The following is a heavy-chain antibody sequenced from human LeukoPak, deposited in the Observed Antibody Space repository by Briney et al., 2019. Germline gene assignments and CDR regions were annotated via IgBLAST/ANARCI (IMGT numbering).Heavy chain of an antibody. Sequence: GGSLRLSCAASGFTFSSYGMHWVRQAPGKGLECVAVISYDGSNKYYADSVKGRFTISRDNSKNTLYLQMNSLRAEDTAVYYCAKLEGGELRYPTTFDYWGQGTLVTVSS. D-gene: IGHD1-26*01. CDR3: AKLEGGELRYPTTFDY. CDR1: GFTFSSYG. V-gene: IGHV3-30*18. J-gene: IGHJ4*02. CDR2: ISYDGSNK.